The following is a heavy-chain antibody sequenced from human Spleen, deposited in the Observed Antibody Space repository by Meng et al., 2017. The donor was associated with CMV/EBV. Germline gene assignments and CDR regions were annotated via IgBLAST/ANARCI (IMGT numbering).Heavy chain of an antibody. CDR2: ISAYNGNT. J-gene: IGHJ4*02. D-gene: IGHD2-2*01. V-gene: IGHV1-18*01. CDR3: ARGYEVYCSSTSCYSENEY. Sequence: ASAKVSCKASGYTFSNYGFSWVRQAPGQGLEWMGWISAYNGNTNYAQKLQGRVTMTTDTSTSTAYTELRSLRSDDTAVYYSARGYEVYCSSTSCYSENEYWGQGTLVTVSS. CDR1: GYTFSNYG.